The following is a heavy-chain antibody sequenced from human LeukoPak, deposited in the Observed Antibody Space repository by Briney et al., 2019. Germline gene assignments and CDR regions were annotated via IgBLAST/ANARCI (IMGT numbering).Heavy chain of an antibody. CDR2: IYYSGST. J-gene: IGHJ5*02. V-gene: IGHV4-59*01. D-gene: IGHD3-10*01. Sequence: SETLSLTCTVSGGSISSYYWSWIRQPPGKGLEWIGYIYYSGSTNYNPSLKSRVTISVDTSKNQFSLKLSSATAADTAVYYCARVCPPDDYYASGMWFDPWGQGTLVTVFS. CDR1: GGSISSYY. CDR3: ARVCPPDDYYASGMWFDP.